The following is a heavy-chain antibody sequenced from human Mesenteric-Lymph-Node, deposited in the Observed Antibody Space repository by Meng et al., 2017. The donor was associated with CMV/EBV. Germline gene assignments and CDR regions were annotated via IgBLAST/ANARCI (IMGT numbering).Heavy chain of an antibody. CDR1: GGSFSGYY. J-gene: IGHJ6*02. V-gene: IGHV4-34*01. Sequence: SETLSLTCAVYGGSFSGYYWSWIRQPPGKGLEWIGEINHSGSTNYNPSLKSRVTISVDTSKNQFSLKLSSVTAADTAVYYCASLYSSSWNYYYYGMDAWGQGTTVTVSS. CDR3: ASLYSSSWNYYYYGMDA. CDR2: INHSGST. D-gene: IGHD6-13*01.